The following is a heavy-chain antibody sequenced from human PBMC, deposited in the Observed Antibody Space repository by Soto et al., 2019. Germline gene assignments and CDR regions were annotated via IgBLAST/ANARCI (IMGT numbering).Heavy chain of an antibody. Sequence: GASVKVSCKASGYTFTGYYMHWVRQAPGQGLEWMGWINPNSGGTNYAQKFQGWVTMTRDTSISTAYMELSRLRSDDTAVYYCASEVVAYCGGDCYSDAFDIWGQGTMVTVSS. CDR3: ASEVVAYCGGDCYSDAFDI. D-gene: IGHD2-21*02. CDR2: INPNSGGT. CDR1: GYTFTGYY. V-gene: IGHV1-2*04. J-gene: IGHJ3*02.